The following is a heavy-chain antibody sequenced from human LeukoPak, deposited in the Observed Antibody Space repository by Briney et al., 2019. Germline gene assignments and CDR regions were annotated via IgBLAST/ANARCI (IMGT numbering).Heavy chain of an antibody. CDR2: ISGSGGST. CDR1: GFTFSSYA. Sequence: GGSLRLSCAASGFTFSSYAMSRVRQAPGKGLEWVSAISGSGGSTYYADSVKGRFTISRDNSKNTLFPQMNSLRAEDTAVYYCAKESCTVYYDYVWGSYRQPPDYWGQGTLVTVSS. V-gene: IGHV3-23*01. J-gene: IGHJ4*02. CDR3: AKESCTVYYDYVWGSYRQPPDY. D-gene: IGHD3-16*02.